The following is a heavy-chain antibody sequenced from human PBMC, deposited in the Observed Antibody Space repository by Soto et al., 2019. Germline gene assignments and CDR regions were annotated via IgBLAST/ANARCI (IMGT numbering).Heavy chain of an antibody. CDR1: GSCVRGGETY. CDR2: MHYRGGT. D-gene: IGHD3-22*01. J-gene: IGHJ5*01. Sequence: PSETLSLTCNVSGSCVRGGETYWSWIRRSTGNSLYWVGYMHYRGGTCYNPSLRSGVTISLDMSKNQSSLQLRSVPAADTAVYFCARRDSRGYGHYWDDS. V-gene: IGHV4-30-4*01. CDR3: ARRDSRGYGHYWDDS.